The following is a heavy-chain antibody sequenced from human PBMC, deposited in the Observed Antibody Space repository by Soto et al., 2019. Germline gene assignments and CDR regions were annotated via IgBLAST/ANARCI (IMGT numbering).Heavy chain of an antibody. D-gene: IGHD2-2*02. CDR3: ARDAYCSITTCYTRSWFDP. Sequence: GGSLRLSCAASGFTFSNYWMSWVRQAPGKGLEWAANIKQDGSEKYYADSVKGRFIISRDNAKNSLYLQMNSLRAEDTAVYYCARDAYCSITTCYTRSWFDPWGQGTLVTVSS. J-gene: IGHJ5*02. CDR2: IKQDGSEK. V-gene: IGHV3-7*01. CDR1: GFTFSNYW.